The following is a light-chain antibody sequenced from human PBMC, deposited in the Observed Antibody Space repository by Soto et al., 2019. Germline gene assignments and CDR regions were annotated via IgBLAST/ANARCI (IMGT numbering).Light chain of an antibody. CDR1: QDISNC. CDR3: QQYDSLPFT. Sequence: DTQMTQSPSALSASIGDRVTITCQASQDISNCLNWYQQKPGKAPQLLIYDPSKLETGVPLRFSGSGSGTDFSLTISSLQPEDIATFYCQQYDSLPFTFGQGTNLEIK. J-gene: IGKJ2*01. CDR2: DPS. V-gene: IGKV1-33*01.